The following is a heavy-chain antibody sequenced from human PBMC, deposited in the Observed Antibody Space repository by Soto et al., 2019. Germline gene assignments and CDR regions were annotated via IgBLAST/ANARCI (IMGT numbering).Heavy chain of an antibody. CDR2: INPNSGGT. V-gene: IGHV1-2*04. CDR1: GYTFTGYY. J-gene: IGHJ3*02. CDR3: ARGINWNGYDAFDI. D-gene: IGHD1-1*01. Sequence: ASVKVSCKASGYTFTGYYMHWVRQAPGQGLEWMGWINPNSGGTNYAQKFQGWVTMTRDTSISTAYMELSRLRSDDTAVYYCARGINWNGYDAFDIWGQGTMVTVSS.